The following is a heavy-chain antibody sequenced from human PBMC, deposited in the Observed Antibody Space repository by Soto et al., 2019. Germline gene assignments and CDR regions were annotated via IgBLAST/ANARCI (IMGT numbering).Heavy chain of an antibody. CDR2: INHSGST. V-gene: IGHV4-34*01. J-gene: IGHJ6*02. D-gene: IGHD4-17*01. CDR1: GGALSGYY. Sequence: WETLSLTCAVYGGALSGYYWSWIRQAPGRGLEWIGEINHSGSTNNNPSLKSRVTISVDTSQNLFSLKLSSVTAADTAVYYCARDYGGNSQFGYYYRMDVWGQGTTVT. CDR3: ARDYGGNSQFGYYYRMDV.